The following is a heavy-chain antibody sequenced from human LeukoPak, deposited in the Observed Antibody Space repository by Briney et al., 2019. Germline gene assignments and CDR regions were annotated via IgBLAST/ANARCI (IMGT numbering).Heavy chain of an antibody. V-gene: IGHV3-21*01. Sequence: GGSLRLSCAASGFTFSSYSMNWVRQAPGKGLEWVSSISSSSSYIYYADSVKGRFTISRDNAKNSLYLQMNSLRAEDTAVYYCAREGWIAAAGTTEYFQRWGQGTLVTVSS. CDR2: ISSSSSYI. CDR3: AREGWIAAAGTTEYFQR. J-gene: IGHJ1*01. D-gene: IGHD6-13*01. CDR1: GFTFSSYS.